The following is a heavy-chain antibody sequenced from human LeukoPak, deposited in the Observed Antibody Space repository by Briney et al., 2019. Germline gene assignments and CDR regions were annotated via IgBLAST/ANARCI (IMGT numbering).Heavy chain of an antibody. CDR1: GGSVSSGSYY. CDR3: TRAPHGSDY. J-gene: IGHJ4*02. Sequence: SETLSLTCTVSGGSVSSGSYYWSWIRQPPGKGLEWIAYIYYTGSTNYNPSLKSRVTISVDTSKNQFSLKLSSVTAEATAVYYCTRAPHGSDYWGQGTLVTVSS. CDR2: IYYTGST. V-gene: IGHV4-61*01. D-gene: IGHD3-10*01.